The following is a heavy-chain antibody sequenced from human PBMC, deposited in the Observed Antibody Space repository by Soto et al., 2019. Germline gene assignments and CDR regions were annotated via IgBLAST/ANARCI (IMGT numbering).Heavy chain of an antibody. CDR1: GGTFSSYT. V-gene: IGHV1-69*04. CDR2: IIPILGIA. Sequence: SVKVSCKASGGTFSSYTISWVRQAPGQGLEWMGRIIPILGIANYAQKFQGRVTITADKSTSTAYMGLSGLRSEDTAVYYCAREGSAVAGPDAFDIWGQGTMVTVSS. D-gene: IGHD6-19*01. J-gene: IGHJ3*02. CDR3: AREGSAVAGPDAFDI.